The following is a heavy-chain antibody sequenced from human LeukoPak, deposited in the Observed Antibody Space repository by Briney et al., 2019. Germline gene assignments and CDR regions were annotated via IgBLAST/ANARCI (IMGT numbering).Heavy chain of an antibody. J-gene: IGHJ4*02. CDR3: ARSESGYRY. D-gene: IGHD3-3*01. V-gene: IGHV3-48*01. CDR2: ISSSGSTI. Sequence: PGGSLRLPCAASGFTFSSYNMNWVRQAPGKGLEWVSYISSSGSTIYYADSVKGRFTVSRDNANNSLSLQMNSLRAEDTAVYYCARSESGYRYWGQGTLVTVSS. CDR1: GFTFSSYN.